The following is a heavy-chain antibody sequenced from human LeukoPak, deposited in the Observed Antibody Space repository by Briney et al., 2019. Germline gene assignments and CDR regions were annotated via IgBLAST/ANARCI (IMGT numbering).Heavy chain of an antibody. CDR1: GDSVSSNSAA. J-gene: IGHJ4*02. D-gene: IGHD3-22*01. CDR3: ARGGGYYGITDFDY. CDR2: TYYRSKWYN. V-gene: IGHV6-1*01. Sequence: SQTLSLTCAISGDSVSSNSAAWNWIRQSPSRGLEWLGRTYYRSKWYNDYAVSVKSRVTIDPDTSKNQFSLQLNSVTPEDTAVYYCARGGGYYGITDFDYWGQGTLVTVSS.